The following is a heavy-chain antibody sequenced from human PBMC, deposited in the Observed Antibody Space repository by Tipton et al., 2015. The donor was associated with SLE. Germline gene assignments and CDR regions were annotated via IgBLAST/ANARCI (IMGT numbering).Heavy chain of an antibody. CDR3: ARDSSGYSIFFDY. CDR1: GGSISSGDYY. CDR2: IYYSGSA. D-gene: IGHD3-22*01. V-gene: IGHV4-30-4*01. Sequence: TLSLTCTVSGGSISSGDYYWSWIRQPPGKGLEWIGYIYYSGSANYNPSLKSRVTISVDTSKNQFSLKLSSVTAADTAVYYCARDSSGYSIFFDYWGQGTLVTVSS. J-gene: IGHJ4*02.